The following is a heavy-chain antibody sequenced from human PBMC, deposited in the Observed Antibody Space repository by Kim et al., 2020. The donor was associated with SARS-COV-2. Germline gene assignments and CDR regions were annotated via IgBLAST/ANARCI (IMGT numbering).Heavy chain of an antibody. CDR3: ARHVVWGTHLFDS. J-gene: IGHJ4*02. D-gene: IGHD3-16*01. CDR1: GGSIYSSTYY. Sequence: SETLSLTCSVSGGSIYSSTYYWGWIRQPPGKGLEWIGTIYYSGDTYYSPSLKSRLTISIDTSKNQFSLKLTSVTAADTAVYYCARHVVWGTHLFDSWGQGTPVTVSS. CDR2: IYYSGDT. V-gene: IGHV4-39*01.